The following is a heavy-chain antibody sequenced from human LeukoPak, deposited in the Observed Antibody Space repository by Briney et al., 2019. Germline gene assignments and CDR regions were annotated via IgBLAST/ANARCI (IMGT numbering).Heavy chain of an antibody. CDR3: AKDLPGALGRYTATFVDTAMVPLFDY. CDR1: GFTFSSYA. D-gene: IGHD5-18*01. J-gene: IGHJ4*02. V-gene: IGHV3-23*01. Sequence: GGSLRLSCAASGFTFSSYAMSWVRQAPGKGLEWVSAISGSGGSTYYADSVKGRFTISRDNSKNTLYLQMNSLRAEDTAVYYCAKDLPGALGRYTATFVDTAMVPLFDYWGQGTLVTVSS. CDR2: ISGSGGST.